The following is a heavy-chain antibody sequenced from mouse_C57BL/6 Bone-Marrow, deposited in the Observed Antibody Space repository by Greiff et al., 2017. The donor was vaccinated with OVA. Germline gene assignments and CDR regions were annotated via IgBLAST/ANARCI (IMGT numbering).Heavy chain of an antibody. Sequence: QVQLQQSGAELVKPGASVKISCKASGYAFSNYWINWVKQRPGKGLEWIGQIYPGDGDINYNGKFKGKATLTADKSSSTAYIQFSSLTSEDSAVYFCARGAYWGQGTTLTVSS. CDR3: ARGAY. V-gene: IGHV1-80*01. CDR2: IYPGDGDI. J-gene: IGHJ2*01. CDR1: GYAFSNYW.